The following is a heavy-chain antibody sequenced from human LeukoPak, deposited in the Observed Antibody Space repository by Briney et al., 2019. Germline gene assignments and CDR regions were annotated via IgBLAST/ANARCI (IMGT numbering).Heavy chain of an antibody. CDR1: GFTFSDYY. J-gene: IGHJ4*02. Sequence: GGSLRLSCAASGFTFSDYYMSWIRQAPGKGLECVSYISSSGSTIYYADSVKGRFTISRDNAKNSLYLQMNSLRAEDTAVYYCATHFWSGYYSDYWGQGTLVTVSS. V-gene: IGHV3-11*04. CDR3: ATHFWSGYYSDY. CDR2: ISSSGSTI. D-gene: IGHD3-3*02.